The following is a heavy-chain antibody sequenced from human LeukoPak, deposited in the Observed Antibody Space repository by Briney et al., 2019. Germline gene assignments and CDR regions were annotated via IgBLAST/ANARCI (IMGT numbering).Heavy chain of an antibody. CDR1: GYTFTGYY. D-gene: IGHD5-18*01. J-gene: IGHJ4*02. V-gene: IGHV1-2*02. CDR2: INPNSGGT. Sequence: ASVKVSCKASGYTFTGYYIHWVPQAPGQGLEWMGSINPNSGGTNYAQKFQGRITMTWDTSINTAYMELSRLRSDDTAVYYCARLRRYGPIIFLGYFDYWGQGTLVTVSS. CDR3: ARLRRYGPIIFLGYFDY.